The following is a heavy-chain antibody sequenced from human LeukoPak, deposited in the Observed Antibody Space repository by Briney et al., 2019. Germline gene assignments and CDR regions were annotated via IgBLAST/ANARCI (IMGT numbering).Heavy chain of an antibody. V-gene: IGHV4-39*01. CDR1: GGSISSSSYY. Sequence: PSETLSLTCTVSGGSISSSSYYWGWIRQSPGKGLGWIGNIHYSGSTQYDPSLESRVTISVDTSKNQFSLKLSSVTAADTAVYYCAGILTGYFDYWGQGTLVTVSS. J-gene: IGHJ4*02. D-gene: IGHD3-9*01. CDR2: IHYSGST. CDR3: AGILTGYFDY.